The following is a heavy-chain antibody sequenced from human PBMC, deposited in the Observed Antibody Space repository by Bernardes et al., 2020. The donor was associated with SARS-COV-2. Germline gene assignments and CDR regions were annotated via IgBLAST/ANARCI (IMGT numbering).Heavy chain of an antibody. CDR3: TKVHNTGYLFDF. CDR2: IGGSGEKT. Sequence: GGSLRLSCAASGFSFSDYAMSWVRQAPGKGLEWFSAIGGSGEKTYYADFVKGRFTISRDNSNNALYLQLNSVRADDTALYFCTKVHNTGYLFDFWGPGTPVIVSS. J-gene: IGHJ4*02. V-gene: IGHV3-23*01. D-gene: IGHD3-9*01. CDR1: GFSFSDYA.